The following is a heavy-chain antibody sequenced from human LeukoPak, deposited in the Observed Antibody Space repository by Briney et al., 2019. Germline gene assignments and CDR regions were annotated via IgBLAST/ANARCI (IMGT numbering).Heavy chain of an antibody. D-gene: IGHD3-10*01. J-gene: IGHJ3*02. Sequence: GGSLRLSCAASGFTFSSYWMSWVRQAPGKGLEWVANIKQDGSEKYYVDSVKGRFTISRDNAKNSLYLQMNSLRAEDTGVYYCARENLLLWFGELVLQKGDAFDIWGQGTMVTVSS. CDR3: ARENLLLWFGELVLQKGDAFDI. CDR1: GFTFSSYW. CDR2: IKQDGSEK. V-gene: IGHV3-7*01.